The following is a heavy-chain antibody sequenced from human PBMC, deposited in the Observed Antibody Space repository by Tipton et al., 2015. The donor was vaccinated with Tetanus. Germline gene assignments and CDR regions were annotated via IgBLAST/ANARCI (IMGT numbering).Heavy chain of an antibody. CDR2: IYYSGST. V-gene: IGHV4-31*03. CDR1: GGSISSGGYY. CDR3: ARDQARGARGWNYFDY. D-gene: IGHD1-26*01. J-gene: IGHJ4*02. Sequence: TLSLTCTVSGGSISSGGYYWTWIRQHPGKGLEWIGDIYYSGSTYYNPSLKRRVIISVDTSKNQFSVNLNSVTAADTAVYYCARDQARGARGWNYFDYWGQGALVTVSS.